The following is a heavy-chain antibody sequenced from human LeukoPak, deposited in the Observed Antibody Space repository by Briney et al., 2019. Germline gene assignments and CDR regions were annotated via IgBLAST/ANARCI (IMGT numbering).Heavy chain of an antibody. D-gene: IGHD5-18*01. CDR1: GGSISSYY. V-gene: IGHV4-59*01. Sequence: SETLSLXCTVSGGSISSYYWSWSRQPPGKGLEWIGYIYYSGSTNYNPSLKSRVTISVDTSKNQFSLKLSSVTAADTAVYYCARGWARGYSYTLSRWGQGTLVTVSS. CDR3: ARGWARGYSYTLSR. CDR2: IYYSGST. J-gene: IGHJ4*02.